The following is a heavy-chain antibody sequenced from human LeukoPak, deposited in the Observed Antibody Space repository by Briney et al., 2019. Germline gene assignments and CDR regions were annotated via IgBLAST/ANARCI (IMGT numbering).Heavy chain of an antibody. V-gene: IGHV4-34*01. CDR2: INPSGST. CDR1: GGSFSGYH. CDR3: ARGRHDITMIVVVMTSVSYYLDV. J-gene: IGHJ6*03. Sequence: SETLSLTCAVYGGSFSGYHWTWIRQSPGKGLERIGDINPSGSTYYNPSLKSRLTISVDTSKNQFSLNLRSVTAADTAVYYCARGRHDITMIVVVMTSVSYYLDVWGKGTTVTVS. D-gene: IGHD3-22*01.